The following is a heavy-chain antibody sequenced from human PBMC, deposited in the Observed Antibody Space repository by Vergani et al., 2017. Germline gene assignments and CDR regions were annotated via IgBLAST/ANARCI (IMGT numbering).Heavy chain of an antibody. V-gene: IGHV3-30*18. CDR2: ISYDGSNK. CDR1: GFTFSSYG. CDR3: AKDLVYYGSGECPDY. J-gene: IGHJ4*02. D-gene: IGHD3-10*01. Sequence: QVQLVESGGGVVQPGGSLRLSCAASGFTFSSYGMHWVRQAPGKGLEWVAVISYDGSNKYYADSVKGRFTISRDNSKNTLYLQMNSLRAEDTAVYYCAKDLVYYGSGECPDYWGQGTLVTVSS.